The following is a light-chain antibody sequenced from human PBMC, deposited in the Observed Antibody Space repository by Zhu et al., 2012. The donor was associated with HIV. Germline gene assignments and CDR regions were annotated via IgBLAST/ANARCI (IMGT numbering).Light chain of an antibody. J-gene: IGKJ2*01. CDR3: LQYYSTPLTYT. V-gene: IGKV1-NL1*01. CDR2: SAS. CDR1: QDITNS. Sequence: IQMTQSPSSLSASVGDRVTIACRASQDITNSLAWYQQKPGKAPKLLLYSASRLENGVPSRFSGGGSGTDFTLTISSLQPEDFATYYCLQYYSTPLTYTFGQGTNLEI.